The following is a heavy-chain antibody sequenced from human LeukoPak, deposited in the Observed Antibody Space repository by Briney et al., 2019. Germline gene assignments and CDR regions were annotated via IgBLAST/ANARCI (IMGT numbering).Heavy chain of an antibody. CDR3: AGSSSWYSDWFDP. Sequence: SVKVSCKASGGTFSSYAISWVRQAPGQGLEWMGGIIPIFGTANYAQKFQGRVTITTDESTSTAYMELSSLRSEDTAVYYCAGSSSWYSDWFDPWGQGTLVTVSS. CDR2: IIPIFGTA. J-gene: IGHJ5*02. D-gene: IGHD6-13*01. V-gene: IGHV1-69*05. CDR1: GGTFSSYA.